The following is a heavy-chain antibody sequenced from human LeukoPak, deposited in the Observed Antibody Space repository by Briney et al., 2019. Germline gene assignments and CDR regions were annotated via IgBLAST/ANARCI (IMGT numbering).Heavy chain of an antibody. Sequence: WGSLRLSCAASGFTFNSYAMSWVRQAPGKGLEWVSAISGSGGSTYYADSVKGRFTISRDNSKNTLYLQMNSLRAEDTAVYYCAKGYDILTGYYTAFDIWGQGTMVTVSS. V-gene: IGHV3-23*01. CDR2: ISGSGGST. J-gene: IGHJ3*02. D-gene: IGHD3-9*01. CDR3: AKGYDILTGYYTAFDI. CDR1: GFTFNSYA.